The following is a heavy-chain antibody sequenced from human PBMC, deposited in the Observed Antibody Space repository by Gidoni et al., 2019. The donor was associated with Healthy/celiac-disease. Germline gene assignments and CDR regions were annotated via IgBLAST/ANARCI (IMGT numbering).Heavy chain of an antibody. CDR2: IYPGDSDT. V-gene: IGHV5-51*03. CDR3: ARRIVVVPAQDAFDI. D-gene: IGHD2-2*01. Sequence: EVQLVQSGAEVKKPGESMKISWKGSGYSFTSYWIGWVRQMPGKGLEWMGIIYPGDSDTRYSPSFQGQVTISADKSISTAYLQWSSLKASDTAMYYCARRIVVVPAQDAFDIWGQGTMVTVSS. CDR1: GYSFTSYW. J-gene: IGHJ3*02.